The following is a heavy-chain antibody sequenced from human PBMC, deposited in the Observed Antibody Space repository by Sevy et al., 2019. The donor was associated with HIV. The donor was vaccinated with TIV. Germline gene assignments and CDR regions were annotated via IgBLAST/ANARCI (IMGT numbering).Heavy chain of an antibody. V-gene: IGHV3-53*01. J-gene: IGHJ3*02. CDR1: GFTVSSNY. D-gene: IGHD3-22*01. CDR3: ARGSTYYYDDSGYSTRGDAFDI. Sequence: GGSLRLSCAASGFTVSSNYMTWVRQAPGKGLEWVSVIYTGGSTYYAESVKGRFTISRDNSKSTVYLRMNSLRAEDTAVYYCARGSTYYYDDSGYSTRGDAFDIWGQGTMVTVSS. CDR2: IYTGGST.